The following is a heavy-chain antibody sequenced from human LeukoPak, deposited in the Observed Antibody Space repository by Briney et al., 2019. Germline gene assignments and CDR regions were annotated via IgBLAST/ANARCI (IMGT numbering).Heavy chain of an antibody. J-gene: IGHJ4*02. D-gene: IGHD6-19*01. CDR3: ARVPYYSRGWSYYFDY. CDR1: GFTFSSYS. Sequence: PGGSLRLSCAASGFTFSSYSMNWVRQAPGKGLEWVSSISSSSSYIYYADSVKGRFTISRDNAKNSLYLQMNSLRAEDTAVYYCARVPYYSRGWSYYFDYWGQGTLVTVSS. CDR2: ISSSSSYI. V-gene: IGHV3-21*01.